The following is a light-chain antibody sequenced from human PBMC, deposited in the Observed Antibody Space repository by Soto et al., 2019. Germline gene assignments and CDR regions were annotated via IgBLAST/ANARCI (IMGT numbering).Light chain of an antibody. J-gene: IGKJ5*01. CDR1: QTVSSNY. V-gene: IGKV3-20*01. Sequence: EVVLTQSPDTLSLSPGESATLSCRASQTVSSNYLAWYQQKPGQAPRLLIYGASSRAAGIPDRFSASGSGTDFTLTISRLEPEDLAVFYCQQYDNSITFGQGTRLAIE. CDR2: GAS. CDR3: QQYDNSIT.